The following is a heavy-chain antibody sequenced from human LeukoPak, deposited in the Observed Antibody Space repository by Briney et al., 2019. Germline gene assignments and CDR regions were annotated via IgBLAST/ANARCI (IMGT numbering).Heavy chain of an antibody. CDR3: ARTVTGYYFDH. D-gene: IGHD2-15*01. CDR1: GGSFSGYY. V-gene: IGHV4-34*01. CDR2: INHRGST. Sequence: RASETLSLTCAVYGGSFSGYYWTWIRQPPGKGLEWIGEINHRGSTNYNPSLKSRVTISLDTSKNQFSLKLSSVTAADTAVYYCARTVTGYYFDHWGQGTLVTVSS. J-gene: IGHJ4*02.